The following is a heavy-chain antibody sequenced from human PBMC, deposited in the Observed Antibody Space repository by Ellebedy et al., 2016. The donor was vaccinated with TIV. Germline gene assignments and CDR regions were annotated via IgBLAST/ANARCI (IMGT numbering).Heavy chain of an antibody. CDR3: ARGCSTFRCSGDYYYAMDV. CDR2: INPNSGGA. V-gene: IGHV1-2*02. D-gene: IGHD3-10*02. CDR1: GYTFSDHN. Sequence: AASVKVSCKASGYTFSDHNLHWVRQAPGQGLEWMGWINPNSGGADYAQQFQGRVTMTRDTSISTADMELTRLRSDDTAVYYCARGCSTFRCSGDYYYAMDVWGQGTTVTVSS. J-gene: IGHJ6*02.